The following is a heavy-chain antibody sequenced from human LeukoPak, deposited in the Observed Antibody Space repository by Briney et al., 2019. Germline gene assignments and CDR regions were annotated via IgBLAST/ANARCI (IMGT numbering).Heavy chain of an antibody. CDR1: HYSISIGYY. D-gene: IGHD2-15*01. J-gene: IGHJ5*02. CDR3: ARRLGYCSGGSCYRFDP. Sequence: SETLSLTCTVSHYSISIGYYWAWIRQPPGKGLAWIGYIYYSGSTYYNPSLKSRVTISVDTSKNQFSLKLSSVTAADTAVYYCARRLGYCSGGSCYRFDPWGQGTLVTVSS. V-gene: IGHV4-31*03. CDR2: IYYSGST.